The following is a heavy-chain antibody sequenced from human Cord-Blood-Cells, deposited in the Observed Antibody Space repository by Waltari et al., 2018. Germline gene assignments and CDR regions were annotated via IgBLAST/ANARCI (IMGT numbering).Heavy chain of an antibody. Sequence: QLQLQESGPGLVKPSETLSLTCTVSGGSISSSSYYWGWIRQPPGKGLAWIGSIYYSGSTYYNPSLKSRVTISVDTSKNQFSLKLSSVTAADTAVYYCARHPDYGDYVSYYFDYWGQGTLVTVSS. CDR2: IYYSGST. CDR3: ARHPDYGDYVSYYFDY. CDR1: GGSISSSSYY. D-gene: IGHD4-17*01. J-gene: IGHJ4*02. V-gene: IGHV4-39*01.